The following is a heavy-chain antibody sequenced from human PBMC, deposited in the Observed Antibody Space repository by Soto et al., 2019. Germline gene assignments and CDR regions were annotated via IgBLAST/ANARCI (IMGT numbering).Heavy chain of an antibody. CDR2: ISWNSGSI. Sequence: PGGSLRLSCAASGFTFDDYAMHWVRQAPGKGLEWVSGISWNSGSIGYADSVKGRFTTSRDNAKNSLYLQMNSRRAEDTALYYCAKVVRGPYSSGLTRAFDIWGQGTMVTVSS. J-gene: IGHJ3*02. D-gene: IGHD6-19*01. CDR1: GFTFDDYA. V-gene: IGHV3-9*01. CDR3: AKVVRGPYSSGLTRAFDI.